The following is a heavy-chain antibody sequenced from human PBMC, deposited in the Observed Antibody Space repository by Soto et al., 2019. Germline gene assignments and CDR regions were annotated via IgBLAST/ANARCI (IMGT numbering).Heavy chain of an antibody. CDR2: IWPDGRNK. CDR3: VSRIPSCVFDY. CDR1: GFTFSDYG. Sequence: GGSLRLSCAASGFTFSDYGMHWVRQAPGKGLQWVAFIWPDGRNKYYAESVEGRFTISRDNSENTLYLRMDNLRVEDTAVYFCVSRIPSCVFDYWGQGTLVTVSS. V-gene: IGHV3-30*02. J-gene: IGHJ4*01.